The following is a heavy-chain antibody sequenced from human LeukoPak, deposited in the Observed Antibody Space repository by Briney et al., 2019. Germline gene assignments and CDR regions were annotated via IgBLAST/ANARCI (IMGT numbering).Heavy chain of an antibody. CDR3: ARGQHYYDSSGTLAYYFDY. J-gene: IGHJ4*02. Sequence: SETLSLTCTVSGGSISSSSYYWGWIRQPPGKGLEWIGSIYYSGSTYYNPSLKSRVTISVDKSKNQFSLKLSSVNAADTAVYYCARGQHYYDSSGTLAYYFDYWGQGTLVTVSS. V-gene: IGHV4-39*07. D-gene: IGHD3-22*01. CDR2: IYYSGST. CDR1: GGSISSSSYY.